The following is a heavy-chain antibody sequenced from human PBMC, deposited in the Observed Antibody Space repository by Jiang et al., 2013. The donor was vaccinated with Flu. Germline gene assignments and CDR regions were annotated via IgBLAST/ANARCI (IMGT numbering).Heavy chain of an antibody. CDR2: INPSGGST. CDR3: ARIPTLYCSGGSCNYYYYGMDV. J-gene: IGHJ6*02. D-gene: IGHD2-15*01. V-gene: IGHV1-46*01. Sequence: GAEVKKPGASVKVSCKASGYTFTSYYMHWVRQAPGQGLEWMGIINPSGGSTSYAQKFQGRVTMTRDTSTSTVYMELSSLRSEDTAVYYCARIPTLYCSGGSCNYYYYGMDVWGQGTTVTVSS. CDR1: GYTFTSYY.